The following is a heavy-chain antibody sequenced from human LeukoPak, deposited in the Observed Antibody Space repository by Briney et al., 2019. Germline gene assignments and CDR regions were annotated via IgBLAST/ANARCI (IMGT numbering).Heavy chain of an antibody. Sequence: PGGSLRLSCTASGFTFSSCEMNWVRQAPGKGLEWVSAISRSGGSTYYADSVRGRFSISRDNSKNTLYLQMNSLRTEDTAVYYCVKGGASDGDYEFDYWGQGTLVTVSS. CDR1: GFTFSSCE. CDR2: ISRSGGST. D-gene: IGHD4-17*01. J-gene: IGHJ4*02. CDR3: VKGGASDGDYEFDY. V-gene: IGHV3-23*01.